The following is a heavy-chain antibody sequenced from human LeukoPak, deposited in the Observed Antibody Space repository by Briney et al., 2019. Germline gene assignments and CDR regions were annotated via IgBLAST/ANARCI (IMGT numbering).Heavy chain of an antibody. D-gene: IGHD5-18*01. V-gene: IGHV4-39*07. CDR3: GRVRTAMVLFDY. CDR1: GGSISSSSYY. CDR2: IYYSGST. Sequence: SETLSLTCTVSGGSISSSSYYWGWIRQPPGKGLEWIGRIYYSGSTYYNPSLKSRVTISVDTSKNQFSLKLTSVTAACTAVYYSGRVRTAMVLFDYWGQGTLVTVSS. J-gene: IGHJ4*02.